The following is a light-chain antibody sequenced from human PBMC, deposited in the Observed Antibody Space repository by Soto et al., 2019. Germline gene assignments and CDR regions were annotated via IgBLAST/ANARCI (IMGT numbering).Light chain of an antibody. CDR1: SSNIGSNT. CDR3: VAWDDSLNGWV. CDR2: SNS. V-gene: IGLV1-44*01. Sequence: QAVVTQPPSASGTPGQRVTISCSGSSSNIGSNTVNWYQQLPGTAPKLLIYSNSQRPSGVPDRFSGSKSGTSGSLAISGLQSEDEADYYCVAWDDSLNGWVFGGGTKLTVL. J-gene: IGLJ3*02.